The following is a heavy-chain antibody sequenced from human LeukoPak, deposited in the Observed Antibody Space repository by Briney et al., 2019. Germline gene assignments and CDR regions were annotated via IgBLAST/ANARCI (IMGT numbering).Heavy chain of an antibody. V-gene: IGHV1-46*01. CDR2: INPTGDST. Sequence: ASVKVSCKASGYTFTSYYMHWVRQAPGQGLEWMGLINPTGDSTGYAQKFQGRVTMTRDMSTSTDYLELSSLRSDDTAVYYCAKDRGIISDYWGQGTLVTVSS. J-gene: IGHJ4*02. D-gene: IGHD3-10*01. CDR1: GYTFTSYY. CDR3: AKDRGIISDY.